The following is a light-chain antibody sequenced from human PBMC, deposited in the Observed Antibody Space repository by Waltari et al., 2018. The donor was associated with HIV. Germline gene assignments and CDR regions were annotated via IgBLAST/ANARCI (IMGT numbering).Light chain of an antibody. CDR1: KLGDTY. CDR3: QAGDSSSAVV. Sequence: SYELTQPPSVSVSPGQTASIPCSGAKLGDTYASWYQQKPGQSPVLVNYQNSKRPSGLPGRCAGSNSGDTATMTSSGTQAVDEADYYCQAGDSSSAVVFGGGTKLTVL. CDR2: QNS. J-gene: IGLJ2*01. V-gene: IGLV3-1*01.